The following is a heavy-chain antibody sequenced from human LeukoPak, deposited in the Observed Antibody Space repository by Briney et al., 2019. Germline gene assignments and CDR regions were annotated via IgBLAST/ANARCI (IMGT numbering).Heavy chain of an antibody. CDR2: ISESGDNK. CDR1: GFTFGDYL. D-gene: IGHD1-14*01. CDR3: AENITN. J-gene: IGHJ4*02. Sequence: PGGSLRLSCTASGFTFGDYLMSWFRQAPGKGLEWVSGISESGDNKNHADSVKGRFTISRDNSKNTLYLQMSSLRVEDTAIYYCAENITNWGQGTLVTVSS. V-gene: IGHV3-23*01.